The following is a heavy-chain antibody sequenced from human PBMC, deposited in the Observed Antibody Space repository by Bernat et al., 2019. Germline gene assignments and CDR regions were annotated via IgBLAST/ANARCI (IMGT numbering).Heavy chain of an antibody. CDR3: TRHEATRDY. CDR1: GFTFSGSA. Sequence: EVQLVESGGGLFQPGVSLKLSCAASGFTFSGSAMHWFLQASGKGLEWVGRIRSKANSYEQEYAASVKGRFTISRDDSKNTAYLQMNSLKNEDTDVYYCTRHEATRDYWGQGTLVTVSS. J-gene: IGHJ4*02. CDR2: IRSKANSYEQ. V-gene: IGHV3-73*02.